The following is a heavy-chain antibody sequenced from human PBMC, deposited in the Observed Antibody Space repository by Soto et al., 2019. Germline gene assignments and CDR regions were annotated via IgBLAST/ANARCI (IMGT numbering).Heavy chain of an antibody. CDR2: FRSGGDDDTT. V-gene: IGHV3-23*01. CDR3: AKKVNSGSGSQFFDY. J-gene: IGHJ4*02. CDR1: GFTFSSYS. D-gene: IGHD3-10*01. Sequence: GGSLRLSCAASGFTFSSYSMSWVRQAPGKGLEWVSGFRSGGDDDTTYYADSVRGRFTISRDNSKNTLFLQMNSLRAEDTAIYYCAKKVNSGSGSQFFDYWGQGTLVTVS.